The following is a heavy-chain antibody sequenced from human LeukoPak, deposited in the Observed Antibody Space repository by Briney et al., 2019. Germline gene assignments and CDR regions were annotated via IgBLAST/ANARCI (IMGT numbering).Heavy chain of an antibody. Sequence: PSETLSLTCTVSGGSISSSSYYWGWIRQPPGKGLEWIGSIYYSGSTYYNPSLKSRVTISVDTSKNQFSLKLSSVTAADTAVYYCARVRLCEVAASTGDCYFDYWGQGTLVTVSS. J-gene: IGHJ4*02. V-gene: IGHV4-39*07. CDR1: GGSISSSSYY. CDR2: IYYSGST. CDR3: ARVRLCEVAASTGDCYFDY. D-gene: IGHD2-15*01.